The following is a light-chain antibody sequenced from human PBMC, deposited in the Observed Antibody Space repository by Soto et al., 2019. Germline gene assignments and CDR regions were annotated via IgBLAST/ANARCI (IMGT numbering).Light chain of an antibody. J-gene: IGKJ2*01. CDR3: QQYNSYPMYT. CDR2: KAS. Sequence: DIPMTQSPSTLSASVGDRVTITCRASQSISSWLAWYQQKPGKAPKLLIYKASSLESGVPSRFSGSGSGTEFTLTISSLQPDDVATYYCQQYNSYPMYTFGQGTKLEIK. V-gene: IGKV1-5*03. CDR1: QSISSW.